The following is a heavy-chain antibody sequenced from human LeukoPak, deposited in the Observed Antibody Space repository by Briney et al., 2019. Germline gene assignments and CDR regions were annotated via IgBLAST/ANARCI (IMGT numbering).Heavy chain of an antibody. Sequence: PSETLSLTCAVYGGSFSGYYWSWIRQPPGKGLEWIGEINHSGSTNYNPSLKSRVTISVDTSKNQSSLKLSSVTAADTAVYYCASTVFGVVIRDYWGQGTLVTVSS. V-gene: IGHV4-34*01. CDR2: INHSGST. CDR1: GGSFSGYY. CDR3: ASTVFGVVIRDY. D-gene: IGHD3-3*01. J-gene: IGHJ4*02.